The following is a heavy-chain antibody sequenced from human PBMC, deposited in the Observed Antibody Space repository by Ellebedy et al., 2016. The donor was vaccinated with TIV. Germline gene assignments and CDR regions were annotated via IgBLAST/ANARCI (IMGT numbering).Heavy chain of an antibody. CDR2: IYYSGTT. CDR3: ARGGASSKYFDY. J-gene: IGHJ4*02. V-gene: IGHV4-59*01. CDR1: SGSITGSY. Sequence: MPSETLSLTCTVSSGSITGSYWSWIRQPQGKGLEWIGFIYYSGTTNYNPPLKSRVPISVDTSKNQFSLKLSYVTDADTAVYYCARGGASSKYFDYWGQGTLVTVSS.